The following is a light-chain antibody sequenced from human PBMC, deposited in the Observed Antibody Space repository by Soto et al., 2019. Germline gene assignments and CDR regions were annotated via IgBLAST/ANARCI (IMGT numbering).Light chain of an antibody. V-gene: IGKV1-33*01. CDR1: PDISNY. CDR3: QQYDNLPFT. Sequence: DIQMTQSPSSLSASVGDRVTITCQASPDISNYLNWYQQKPGKAPKLLIYDASNLETGVPSRFSGSGSGTDFTFTISSLQPEDIATYYCQQYDNLPFTVGPGTKVDIK. CDR2: DAS. J-gene: IGKJ3*01.